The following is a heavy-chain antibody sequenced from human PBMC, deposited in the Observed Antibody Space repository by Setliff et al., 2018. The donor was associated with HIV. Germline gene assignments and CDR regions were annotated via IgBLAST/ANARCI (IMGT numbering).Heavy chain of an antibody. CDR1: GGSISTSY. J-gene: IGHJ3*02. D-gene: IGHD2-15*01. Sequence: SETLSLTCTVSGGSISTSYWNWIRQPPGKGLEWIAYIYISGTTNYNPSLTSRVTISLDTSRNQFSLKLGPVTAADTAMYYCAREHCSGGSCNGFDIWGQGTMVTVS. V-gene: IGHV4-4*09. CDR3: AREHCSGGSCNGFDI. CDR2: IYISGTT.